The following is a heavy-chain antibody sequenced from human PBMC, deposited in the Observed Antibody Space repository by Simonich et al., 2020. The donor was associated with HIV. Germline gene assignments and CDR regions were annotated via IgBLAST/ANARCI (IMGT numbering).Heavy chain of an antibody. CDR1: GFTFSSYS. D-gene: IGHD2-2*01. J-gene: IGHJ4*02. CDR3: ARDGRKGSSTSCSDY. V-gene: IGHV3-21*01. Sequence: EVQLVESGGGLVKPGGSLRLSCAASGFTFSSYSMNWVRQAPGKGLEWVSSISSSSSYIYYADSGKGRFTISSDNAKNSLYLQMNSLRAEDTAVYYCARDGRKGSSTSCSDYWGQGTLVTVSS. CDR2: ISSSSSYI.